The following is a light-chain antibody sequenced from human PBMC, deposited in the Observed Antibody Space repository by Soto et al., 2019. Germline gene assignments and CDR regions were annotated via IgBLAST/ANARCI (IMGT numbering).Light chain of an antibody. V-gene: IGKV1D-13*01. Sequence: IRLTQSPSSLSASVGDRVTITCRASQGISSAFAWYQQKPGKAPQLLIYDASSLESGVPSRFSGSGSGTDFTLTISSLQPEDFATYYCQQFNDYPFTFGQGTRLEI. CDR1: QGISSA. J-gene: IGKJ5*01. CDR2: DAS. CDR3: QQFNDYPFT.